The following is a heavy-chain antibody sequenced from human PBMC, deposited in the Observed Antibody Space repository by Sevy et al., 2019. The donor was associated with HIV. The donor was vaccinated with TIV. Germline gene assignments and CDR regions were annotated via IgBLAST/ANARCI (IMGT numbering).Heavy chain of an antibody. Sequence: RGSLRLSCAASGFTFNKYSMSWVRQPPGKGLEWVATLSFGCGEINYADSVKGRFTISRDNSKNSFYLQMNNLRAEDTALYYCAREGCTKPHDYWGQGTLVTDSS. CDR3: AREGCTKPHDY. CDR2: LSFGCGEI. CDR1: GFTFNKYS. J-gene: IGHJ4*02. D-gene: IGHD2-8*01. V-gene: IGHV3-23*01.